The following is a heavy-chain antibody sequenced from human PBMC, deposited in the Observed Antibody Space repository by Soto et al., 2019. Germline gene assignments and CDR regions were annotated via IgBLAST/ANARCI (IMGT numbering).Heavy chain of an antibody. CDR3: ARDSGSIYYYYYYALDV. V-gene: IGHV3-30-3*01. Sequence: LRLSCAASGFTFNNYAIHWVRQAPGKGLEWVAVISYDGSNKYYADSVKGRFTISRDNSKNTLYLQMNSLRAEDTAVYYCARDSGSIYYYYYYALDVWGQGTTVTVSS. CDR1: GFTFNNYA. J-gene: IGHJ6*02. CDR2: ISYDGSNK. D-gene: IGHD3-10*01.